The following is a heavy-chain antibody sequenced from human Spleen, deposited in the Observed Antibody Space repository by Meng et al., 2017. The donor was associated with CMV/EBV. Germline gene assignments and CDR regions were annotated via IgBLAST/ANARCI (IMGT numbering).Heavy chain of an antibody. D-gene: IGHD2-2*01. Sequence: GGSLRLSCAASGFTFDDFAMHWVRQAPGKGLEWVSGLSWNSDSVKYADSVRGRFTISRDNAKNTLHLQMNSLRAEDTALYYCAKVSCTSTSCYTGAFYYYYGMDVWGQGTTVTVSS. CDR1: GFTFDDFA. CDR2: LSWNSDSV. CDR3: AKVSCTSTSCYTGAFYYYYGMDV. J-gene: IGHJ6*02. V-gene: IGHV3-9*01.